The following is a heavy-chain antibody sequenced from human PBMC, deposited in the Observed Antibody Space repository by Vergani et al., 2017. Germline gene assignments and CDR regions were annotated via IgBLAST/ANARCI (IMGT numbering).Heavy chain of an antibody. CDR2: ISGPGLST. CDR1: GFTFSNSA. D-gene: IGHD1-20*01. V-gene: IGHV3-23*01. Sequence: EVHLLESGGGLVQSGGSLRLSCAAFGFTFSNSAVSWVRQAPGRGLAWVSSISGPGLSTYYADSVKGRVTISRDNSKNTLYLQMNSLRVEDTAVYYCARAYGRYDWFDYWGQRTLVTVSS. CDR3: ARAYGRYDWFDY. J-gene: IGHJ4*01.